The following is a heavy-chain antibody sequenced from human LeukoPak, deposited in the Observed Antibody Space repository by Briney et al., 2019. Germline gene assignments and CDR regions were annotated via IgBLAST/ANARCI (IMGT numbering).Heavy chain of an antibody. CDR1: GFIFSSSA. Sequence: GGSLRLSCAVSGFIFSSSAMSWVRQAPGKGLEWVSAIRGGGDDTSYADSARGRFTVSRDNSKNTLYLQMNSLRAEDTAVYYCAKDSRESSGHFPYYYYYHYGLDVWGQGTTVTVSS. J-gene: IGHJ6*02. CDR3: AKDSRESSGHFPYYYYYHYGLDV. V-gene: IGHV3-23*01. D-gene: IGHD3-22*01. CDR2: IRGGGDDT.